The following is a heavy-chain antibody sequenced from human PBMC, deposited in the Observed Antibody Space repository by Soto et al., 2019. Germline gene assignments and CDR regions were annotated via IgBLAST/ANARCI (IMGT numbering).Heavy chain of an antibody. CDR1: GYTFTSYD. Sequence: ASVKVSCKASGYTFTSYDINWVRQATGQGLEWMGWMNPNSGNTGYAQKFQGRVTMTRNTSISTAYMELSSLRSEDTAVYYCARRHYYDSSGLRVDAFDTRCQGTMVTV. CDR2: MNPNSGNT. V-gene: IGHV1-8*01. CDR3: ARRHYYDSSGLRVDAFDT. D-gene: IGHD3-22*01. J-gene: IGHJ3*02.